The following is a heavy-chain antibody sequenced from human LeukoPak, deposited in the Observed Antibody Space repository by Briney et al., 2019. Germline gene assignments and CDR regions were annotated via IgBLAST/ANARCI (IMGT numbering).Heavy chain of an antibody. CDR3: ARQVATKGEWAFDI. CDR2: ISPSGDIT. J-gene: IGHJ3*02. CDR1: GFTFSNHG. Sequence: GGSLRLSCAASGFTFSNHGMNWVRQAPGKGLEWVSGISPSGDITYYADSVKGRFTVSRDNSKNTLYLQMNSLRAEDTAVYYCARQVATKGEWAFDIWGQGTVVTASS. D-gene: IGHD5-12*01. V-gene: IGHV3-23*01.